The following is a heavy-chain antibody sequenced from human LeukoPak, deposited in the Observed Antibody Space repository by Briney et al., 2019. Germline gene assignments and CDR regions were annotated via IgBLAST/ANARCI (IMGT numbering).Heavy chain of an antibody. Sequence: GGSLRLSCAASGFRFSDFPLIWVRLTPGKGLEAFSSISAAADRTYYLDSVKGRFTISRDNSRDTLFLQMNGLRAEDTAVYYCAKVLSTTLYYWYGMDVWGQGTTVTVSS. CDR2: ISAAADRT. J-gene: IGHJ6*02. V-gene: IGHV3-23*01. CDR1: GFRFSDFP. CDR3: AKVLSTTLYYWYGMDV. D-gene: IGHD1-14*01.